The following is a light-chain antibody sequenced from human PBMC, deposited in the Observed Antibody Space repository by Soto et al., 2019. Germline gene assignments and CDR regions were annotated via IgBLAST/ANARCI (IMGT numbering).Light chain of an antibody. V-gene: IGLV2-8*01. CDR2: EVT. Sequence: QSVLTQPPSASGSPGQSVTISCTGTSSDVGGYNYVSWYQQHPGKAPKLMIYEVTKRPPGVPDRFSGSKSGNTASLTVSGLQAEDEADYYCSSYAGSKNVVFGGGTQLTVL. CDR3: SSYAGSKNVV. J-gene: IGLJ2*01. CDR1: SSDVGGYNY.